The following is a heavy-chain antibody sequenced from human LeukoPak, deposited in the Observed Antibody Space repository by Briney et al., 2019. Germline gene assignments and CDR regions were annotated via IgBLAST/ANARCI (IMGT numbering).Heavy chain of an antibody. V-gene: IGHV4-34*01. CDR3: ARGSSGYGSFDY. Sequence: SETLSLTCAVYGGSFSGYYWSWIRQPPGKGLEWIGEINHSGSTNYNPSLKSRVTISVDTSKNQSSLKLSSVTAADTAVYYCARGSSGYGSFDYWGQGTLVTVSS. D-gene: IGHD4-17*01. J-gene: IGHJ4*02. CDR2: INHSGST. CDR1: GGSFSGYY.